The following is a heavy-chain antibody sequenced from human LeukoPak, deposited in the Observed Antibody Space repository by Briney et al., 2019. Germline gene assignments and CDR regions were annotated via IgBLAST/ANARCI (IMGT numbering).Heavy chain of an antibody. Sequence: ASVKVSCKASGYTFTGYYIHWVRQAPGQGLEWMGRINPNNGDTNYAQKFQDRVTMTRDTSISTAYMELSRLRSDDTAVYYCARGGRDILTGYYTDFYYGMDVWGQGTTVTVSS. CDR3: ARGGRDILTGYYTDFYYGMDV. D-gene: IGHD3-9*01. V-gene: IGHV1-2*06. CDR2: INPNNGDT. J-gene: IGHJ6*02. CDR1: GYTFTGYY.